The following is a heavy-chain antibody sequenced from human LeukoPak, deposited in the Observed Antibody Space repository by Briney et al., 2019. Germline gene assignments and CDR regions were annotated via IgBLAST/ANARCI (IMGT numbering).Heavy chain of an antibody. CDR1: GFTFSSYA. CDR2: ISNSDDFT. D-gene: IGHD3-22*01. Sequence: GGSLRLSCAASGFTFSSYAMNWVRQAPGKGLEWVSTISNSDDFTYYADSVKGRFTISRDNSKNTLYLQMNSLRAEDTAVYYCARDSYYYDSSGYYPLDYWGQGTLVTVSS. V-gene: IGHV3-23*01. CDR3: ARDSYYYDSSGYYPLDY. J-gene: IGHJ4*02.